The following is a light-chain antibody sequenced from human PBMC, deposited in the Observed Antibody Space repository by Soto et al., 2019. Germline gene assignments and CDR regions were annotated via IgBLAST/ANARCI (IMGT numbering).Light chain of an antibody. J-gene: IGLJ1*01. CDR3: SSYTSSSTTYV. Sequence: QSALTQPASVSGSPVPSITISCTGTSSDVGGYNYVSWFQQHPGKAPKLMIYDVSNRPSGVSIRFSGSKSGSTASLTISGLQAEDEADYYCSSYTSSSTTYVFGTGPQVTVL. CDR1: SSDVGGYNY. V-gene: IGLV2-14*03. CDR2: DVS.